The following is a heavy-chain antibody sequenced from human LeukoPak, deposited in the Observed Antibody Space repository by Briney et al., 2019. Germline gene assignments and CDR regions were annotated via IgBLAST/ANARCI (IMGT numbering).Heavy chain of an antibody. CDR1: GGSISSGTYY. V-gene: IGHV4-30-2*06. J-gene: IGHJ3*01. CDR2: IYHSGNT. Sequence: PSETLSLTCTVSGGSISSGTYYYRWIRQSPGKGLERIGYIYHSGNTFYNPSLKSRVTLSVDRSKNQFSLRLNSVTAADTAVYYCARDRGDYDFPFPGAFDLWGQGTMVTVSS. D-gene: IGHD3-3*01. CDR3: ARDRGDYDFPFPGAFDL.